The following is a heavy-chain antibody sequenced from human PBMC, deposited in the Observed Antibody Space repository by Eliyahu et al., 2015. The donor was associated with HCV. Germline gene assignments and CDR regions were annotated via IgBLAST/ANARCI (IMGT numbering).Heavy chain of an antibody. Sequence: QVQLVESGGGVVQPGRSLRLXXAAXGFXFSXYAIXWVRQAPGKGLEWVAVISYDGSNEYYADSVTGRFTISRDNSKNTLYLQVNSLRAEDTAVYYCARGRDIVGATRWILDYWGQGTLVTVSS. V-gene: IGHV3-30-3*01. CDR1: GFXFSXYA. D-gene: IGHD1-26*01. J-gene: IGHJ4*02. CDR2: ISYDGSNE. CDR3: ARGRDIVGATRWILDY.